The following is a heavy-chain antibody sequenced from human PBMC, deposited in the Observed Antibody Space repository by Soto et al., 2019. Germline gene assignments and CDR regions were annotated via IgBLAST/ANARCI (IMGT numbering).Heavy chain of an antibody. CDR2: ISYDGSNK. J-gene: IGHJ6*02. CDR1: GFTFSSYA. V-gene: IGHV3-30-3*01. CDR3: ARYSGYDYWSYYYYYGMDV. D-gene: IGHD5-12*01. Sequence: QVQLVESGGGVVQPGTSLRLSCAASGFTFSSYAMHWVRQAPGKGLEWVAVISYDGSNKYYADSVKGRFTISRDNSKNTLYLQMNSVRAEDTAVYYCARYSGYDYWSYYYYYGMDVWGQGTTVTVSS.